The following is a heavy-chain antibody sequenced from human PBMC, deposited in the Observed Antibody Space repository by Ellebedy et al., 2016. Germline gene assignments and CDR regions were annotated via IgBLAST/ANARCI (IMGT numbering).Heavy chain of an antibody. V-gene: IGHV3-48*02. J-gene: IGHJ4*02. CDR2: ISSSSSTI. CDR1: GFTVSSNY. D-gene: IGHD6-13*01. CDR3: SREYSNTWYADF. Sequence: GESLKISXAASGFTVSSNYMSWVRQAPGKRLEWLSYISSSSSTIWYADSVKGRFTVSRDNAKNSLYLQMNSLRDEDSAVYYCSREYSNTWYADFWGQGTLVTVSS.